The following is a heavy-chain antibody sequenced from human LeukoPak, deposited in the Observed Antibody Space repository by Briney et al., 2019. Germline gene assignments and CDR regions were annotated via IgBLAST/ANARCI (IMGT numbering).Heavy chain of an antibody. V-gene: IGHV3-7*01. CDR2: IKQDGSEK. CDR3: AWSSGGAPRVVFAY. D-gene: IGHD6-19*01. J-gene: IGHJ4*02. CDR1: GFTFSSYW. Sequence: GGSLRLSCAASGFTFSSYWMSWVRQAPGKGLEWVANIKQDGSEKYYVDSVKGRFTISRDNAKNSLYLQMNSLRAEDTAVYYCAWSSGGAPRVVFAYWGQETLVTAS.